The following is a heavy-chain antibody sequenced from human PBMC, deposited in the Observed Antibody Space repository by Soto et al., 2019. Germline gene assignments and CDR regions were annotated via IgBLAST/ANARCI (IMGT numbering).Heavy chain of an antibody. V-gene: IGHV3-30*18. D-gene: IGHD2-15*01. CDR3: AKDIVVVVAATPAETYYYYYGMDV. CDR2: ISYDGSNK. CDR1: GFTFSSYG. J-gene: IGHJ6*02. Sequence: GGSLRLSCAASGFTFSSYGMHWVRQAPGKGLEWVAVISYDGSNKYYADSVKGRFTISRDNSKNTLYLQMNSLRAEDTAVYYCAKDIVVVVAATPAETYYYYYGMDVWGQGTTVTVSS.